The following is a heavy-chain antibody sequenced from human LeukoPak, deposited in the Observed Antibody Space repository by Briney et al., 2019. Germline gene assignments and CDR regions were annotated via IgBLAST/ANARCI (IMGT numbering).Heavy chain of an antibody. CDR3: ANGYNYGLDY. V-gene: IGHV3-23*01. J-gene: IGHJ4*02. CDR1: GFTFSSSA. D-gene: IGHD5-18*01. Sequence: GGSLRLSCAASGFTFSSSAMSWVRQAPGKGLEWVSNISGSGSGGSTYYADSAKGRFTISRDNSKNTLYLQMNGLRAEDTAVYYCANGYNYGLDYWGQGTLVTVSS. CDR2: ISGSGSGGST.